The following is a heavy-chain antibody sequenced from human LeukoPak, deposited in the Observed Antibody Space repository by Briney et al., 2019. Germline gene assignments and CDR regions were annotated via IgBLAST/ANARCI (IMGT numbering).Heavy chain of an antibody. CDR2: INHSGST. V-gene: IGHV4-34*01. J-gene: IGHJ5*02. Sequence: SETLSLTCAVYGGSFSGYYWSWIRQPPGKGLEWIGEINHSGSTNYNPSLKSRVTISVDTSKNQFSLKLSSVTAADTAVYYCASRYSSSSVWFDPWGQETLVTVSS. CDR3: ASRYSSSSVWFDP. D-gene: IGHD6-13*01. CDR1: GGSFSGYY.